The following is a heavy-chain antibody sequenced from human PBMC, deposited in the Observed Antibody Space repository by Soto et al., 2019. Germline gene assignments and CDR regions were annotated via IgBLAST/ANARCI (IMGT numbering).Heavy chain of an antibody. D-gene: IGHD2-2*01. Sequence: GGSLRLSCAASGFTFSSYGMHWVRQAPGKGLEWVAVISYDGSNKYYADSVKGRFTISRDNSKNTLYLQMNSLRAEDTAVYYSAKLLGYCSSTSCYYYYMDFWGKGTTVTVSS. V-gene: IGHV3-30*18. J-gene: IGHJ6*03. CDR3: AKLLGYCSSTSCYYYYMDF. CDR2: ISYDGSNK. CDR1: GFTFSSYG.